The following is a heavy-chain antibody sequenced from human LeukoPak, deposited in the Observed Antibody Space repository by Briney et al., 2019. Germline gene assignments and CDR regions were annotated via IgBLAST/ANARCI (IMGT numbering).Heavy chain of an antibody. CDR3: AKGDYYDSSGSYDDAFDI. J-gene: IGHJ3*02. CDR2: ISYDGSNK. Sequence: GGSLRLSCAASGFTFSSYGMHWVRQAPGKGLEWVAVISYDGSNKYYAGSVKGRFTISRDNSKNTLYLQMNSLRAEDTAVYYCAKGDYYDSSGSYDDAFDIWGQGTMVTVSS. D-gene: IGHD3-22*01. V-gene: IGHV3-30*18. CDR1: GFTFSSYG.